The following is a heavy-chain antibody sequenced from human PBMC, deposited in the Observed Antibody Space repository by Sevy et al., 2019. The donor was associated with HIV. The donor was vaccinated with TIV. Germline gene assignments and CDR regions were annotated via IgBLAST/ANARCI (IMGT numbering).Heavy chain of an antibody. CDR3: AHETFGRFXS. CDR1: XXTFSANX. V-gene: IGHV3-7*01. Sequence: GGSLRLSCAXXXXTFSANXMNWVRQAPGKGLEWVANIKADGSDKHYVDSVEGRFTISRDNAKNLLFLQMNSLRVEDTAXXYCAHETFGRFXSWGQGTLVTVSS. J-gene: IGHJ4*02. D-gene: IGHD3-16*01. CDR2: IKADGSDK.